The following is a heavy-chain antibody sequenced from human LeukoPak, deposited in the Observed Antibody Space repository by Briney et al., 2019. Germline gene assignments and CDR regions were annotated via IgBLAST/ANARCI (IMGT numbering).Heavy chain of an antibody. CDR2: INHSGST. D-gene: IGHD5-18*01. CDR3: ARVTAMATGDAFDI. Sequence: SETLSLTCAVYGGSFSGYYWSWIRQPPGKGLEWIGEINHSGSTNYNPSLESRVTISVDTSKNQFSLKLSSVTAADTAVYYCARVTAMATGDAFDIWGQGTMVTVSS. CDR1: GGSFSGYY. V-gene: IGHV4-34*01. J-gene: IGHJ3*02.